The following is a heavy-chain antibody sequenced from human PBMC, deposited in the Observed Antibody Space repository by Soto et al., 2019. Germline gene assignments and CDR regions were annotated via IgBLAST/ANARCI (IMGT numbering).Heavy chain of an antibody. CDR2: ISATGGDT. CDR1: GFTFSNYA. J-gene: IGHJ4*02. D-gene: IGHD1-26*01. V-gene: IGHV3-23*01. Sequence: PGGSLRLSCAASGFTFSNYAMSWVRQAPGEGLEWVSAISATGGDTYYADFVTGRFTVSRDNSKNTLYLQMNSLRAEDTAVYYCAKIPRGSYYDLGHFFFDYWGQGTLVTVSS. CDR3: AKIPRGSYYDLGHFFFDY.